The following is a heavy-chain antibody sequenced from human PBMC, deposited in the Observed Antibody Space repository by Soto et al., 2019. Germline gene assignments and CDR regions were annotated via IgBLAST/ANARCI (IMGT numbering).Heavy chain of an antibody. J-gene: IGHJ2*01. CDR1: GFMFNSYG. CDR3: AKAVYGYWYFDL. Sequence: GGSLRLSCATSGFMFNSYGMSWVRLASGKGLEWVAGVSSSGGTTDYADSVKGRFTISRDTSKNTLYLQMNSLRAEDTAVYYCAKAVYGYWYFDLWGRGTRVTVSS. V-gene: IGHV3-23*01. D-gene: IGHD3-10*01. CDR2: VSSSGGTT.